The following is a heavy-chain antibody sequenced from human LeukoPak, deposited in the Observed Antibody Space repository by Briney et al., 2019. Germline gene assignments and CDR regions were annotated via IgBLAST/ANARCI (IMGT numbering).Heavy chain of an antibody. J-gene: IGHJ4*02. Sequence: ASVKVSCKDSGGTFSSYAVSWVRQAPGQGLEWMGGIIPIFGTANYAQKFQGRVTITTDESTSTAYMELSSLRSEDMAVYYCARGLIEMATKDWGQGTLVTVS. CDR2: IIPIFGTA. CDR1: GGTFSSYA. CDR3: ARGLIEMATKD. V-gene: IGHV1-69*05. D-gene: IGHD5-24*01.